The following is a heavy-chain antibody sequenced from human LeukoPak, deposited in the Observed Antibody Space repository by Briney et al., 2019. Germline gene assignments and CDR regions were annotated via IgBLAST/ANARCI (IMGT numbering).Heavy chain of an antibody. J-gene: IGHJ4*02. D-gene: IGHD3-3*01. CDR1: GYTFTSYG. Sequence: ASVKVSCKASGYTFTSYGISWVRQAPGQGLEWMGWISAYNGNTNYAQKLQGRVTMTTDTSTSTAYMELRSLRSDDTAVYYCARSIWSGYYIEAPADYWGQGTLVTVSS. V-gene: IGHV1-18*01. CDR2: ISAYNGNT. CDR3: ARSIWSGYYIEAPADY.